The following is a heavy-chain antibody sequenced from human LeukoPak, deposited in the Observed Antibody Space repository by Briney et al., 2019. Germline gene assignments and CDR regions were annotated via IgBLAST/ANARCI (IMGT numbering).Heavy chain of an antibody. CDR3: ARKQATVPGDY. Sequence: PGGSLRLSCAASGFTFSSYAMHWVRQAPGKGLEWVAVIWYDGSNKYYADSVKGRFTISRDNSKNTLYLQMNSLRAEDTAVYYCARKQATVPGDYWGQGTLVTVSS. CDR1: GFTFSSYA. CDR2: IWYDGSNK. J-gene: IGHJ4*02. V-gene: IGHV3-30-3*01. D-gene: IGHD1-1*01.